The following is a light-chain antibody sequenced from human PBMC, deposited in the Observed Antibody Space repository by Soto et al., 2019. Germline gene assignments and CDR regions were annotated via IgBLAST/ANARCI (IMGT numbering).Light chain of an antibody. CDR3: IQGTHWPPT. J-gene: IGKJ1*01. CDR1: QSVVYSDGIAY. V-gene: IGKV2-30*01. Sequence: DVVMTQSPLSLPVTLGQSASISCRSSQSVVYSDGIAYLSWFQQRPGQSPRRLIHKASNRDSGVADRFSGSGSGTDFTLTIIRVETEDVGVYYCIQGTHWPPTFGRGTNVEIK. CDR2: KAS.